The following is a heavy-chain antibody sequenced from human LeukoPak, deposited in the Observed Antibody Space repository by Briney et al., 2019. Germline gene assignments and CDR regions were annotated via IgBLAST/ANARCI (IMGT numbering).Heavy chain of an antibody. CDR1: GGSFSGYY. CDR3: ARGPQQLAYYYYYYYMDV. D-gene: IGHD6-13*01. V-gene: IGHV4-34*01. Sequence: SETLSLTCAVYGGSFSGYYWSWIRQPPGKGLEWIGEINHSGSTNYNPSLKSRVTISVDTSKNQFSLKLSSVTAADTAVYYCARGPQQLAYYYYYYYMDVWGKGTTVTVSS. CDR2: INHSGST. J-gene: IGHJ6*03.